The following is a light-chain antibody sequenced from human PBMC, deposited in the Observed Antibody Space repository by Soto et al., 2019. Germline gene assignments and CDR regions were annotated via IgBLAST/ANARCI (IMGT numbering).Light chain of an antibody. V-gene: IGKV3-20*01. CDR3: QQYGDSRV. Sequence: DSVLTQSPGTLSSPPGERATLFCRASQSVTDNYLAWYQHKPGQPPRLLIYAASSRATGIPDRFSGSGSGTDFTLTISRLEPEDFAVYYCQQYGDSRVFGPGTKVDIK. CDR1: QSVTDNY. J-gene: IGKJ3*01. CDR2: AAS.